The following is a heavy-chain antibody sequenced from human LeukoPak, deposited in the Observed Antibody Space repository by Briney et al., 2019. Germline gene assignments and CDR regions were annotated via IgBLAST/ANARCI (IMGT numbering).Heavy chain of an antibody. V-gene: IGHV4-59*01. Sequence: PSETLSLTCTVSGGSISSYYWSWIRQPPGKGLEWIGYIYYSGSTNYNPSLKSRVTISVDTSENQFSLKLSSVTAADTAVYYCARGTMVRGVIFDYWGQGTLVTVSS. D-gene: IGHD3-10*01. CDR3: ARGTMVRGVIFDY. CDR2: IYYSGST. CDR1: GGSISSYY. J-gene: IGHJ4*02.